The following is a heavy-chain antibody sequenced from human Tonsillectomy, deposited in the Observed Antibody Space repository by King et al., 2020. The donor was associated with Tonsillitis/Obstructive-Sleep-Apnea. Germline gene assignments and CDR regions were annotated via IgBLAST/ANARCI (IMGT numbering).Heavy chain of an antibody. CDR1: AFTFNYYA. Sequence: VQLVESGGGVVQPGRSLRLSCAASAFTFNYYAMHWVRQAPGKGLEWVAVISFDGTNKYYADSVKGRFTISRDNSKNTLFLQMNSLRTDDTALYYCVRDGGSLVAGTILFDYGGQGTLVTVSS. V-gene: IGHV3-30*04. CDR3: VRDGGSLVAGTILFDY. J-gene: IGHJ4*02. D-gene: IGHD1-26*01. CDR2: ISFDGTNK.